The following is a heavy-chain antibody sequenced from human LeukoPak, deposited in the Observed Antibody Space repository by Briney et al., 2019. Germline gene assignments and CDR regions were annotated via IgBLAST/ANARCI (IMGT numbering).Heavy chain of an antibody. Sequence: PGGSLRLSCAASGFTFSSNWMSWVRRAPGKGLEWVSAISGSGGSTYYADSVKGRFTISRDNSKNTLYLQMNSLRAEDTAVYYCAKATSGYSSSWYGFDYWGQGTLVTVSS. J-gene: IGHJ4*02. CDR1: GFTFSSNW. V-gene: IGHV3-23*01. CDR2: ISGSGGST. D-gene: IGHD6-13*01. CDR3: AKATSGYSSSWYGFDY.